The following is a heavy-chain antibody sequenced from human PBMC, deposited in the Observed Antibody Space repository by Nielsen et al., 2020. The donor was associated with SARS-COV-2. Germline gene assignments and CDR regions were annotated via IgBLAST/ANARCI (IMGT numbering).Heavy chain of an antibody. Sequence: GESLKISCAASGFTFSSYDMHWVRQATGKGLEWVSAIGTAGDTYYPGSVKGRFTISRENAKNSLYLQMNSLRAEDTAVYYCARDGRFVGATTPYYYYGMDVWGQGTTVTVSS. V-gene: IGHV3-13*01. J-gene: IGHJ6*02. CDR3: ARDGRFVGATTPYYYYGMDV. D-gene: IGHD1-26*01. CDR1: GFTFSSYD. CDR2: IGTAGDT.